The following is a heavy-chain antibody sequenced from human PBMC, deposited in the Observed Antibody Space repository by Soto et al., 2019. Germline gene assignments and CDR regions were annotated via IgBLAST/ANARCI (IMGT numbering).Heavy chain of an antibody. J-gene: IGHJ6*02. CDR1: GASVNSGSYY. CDR3: ARGGNGRYYYYGVDV. CDR2: IYNSEST. D-gene: IGHD4-4*01. V-gene: IGHV4-61*01. Sequence: PSETLSLTCTVSGASVNSGSYYWSWIRQPPGEGLEWIGYIYNSESTNYNPSLKSRITISVDTSKNQFSLKLSSVTTADTAVYYCARGGNGRYYYYGVDVWGQGTTVTVS.